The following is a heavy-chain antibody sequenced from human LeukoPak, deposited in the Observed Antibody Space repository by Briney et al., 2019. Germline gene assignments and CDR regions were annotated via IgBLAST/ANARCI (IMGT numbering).Heavy chain of an antibody. D-gene: IGHD6-6*01. CDR1: GYTFTSYG. J-gene: IGHJ5*02. Sequence: ASVKVSCKASGYTFTSYGISWVRQAPGQGLEWMGWISAYNGNTNYAQKLQGRVTMTTDTSTSTAYMELRSLRSGDTAVYYCARVGHSSSSSGWFDPWGQGTLVTVSS. CDR3: ARVGHSSSSSGWFDP. V-gene: IGHV1-18*01. CDR2: ISAYNGNT.